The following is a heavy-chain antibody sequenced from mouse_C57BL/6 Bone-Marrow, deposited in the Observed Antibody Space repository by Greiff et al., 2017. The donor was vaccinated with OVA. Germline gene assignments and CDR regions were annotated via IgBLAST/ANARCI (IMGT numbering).Heavy chain of an antibody. J-gene: IGHJ1*03. CDR2: INPSSGYT. CDR1: GYTFTSYW. CDR3: ARRWYFDV. Sequence: QVHVKQSGAELVKPGASVKLSCKASGYTFTSYWMHWVKQRPGQGLEWIGYINPSSGYTKYNQKFKDKATLTAGKSSSTAYMQLASLTYVDSAVNYCARRWYFDVWGKGTTVTVSS. V-gene: IGHV1-7*01.